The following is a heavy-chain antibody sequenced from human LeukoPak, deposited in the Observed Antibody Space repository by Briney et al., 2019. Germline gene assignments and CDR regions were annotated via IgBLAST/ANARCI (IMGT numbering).Heavy chain of an antibody. D-gene: IGHD1-26*01. CDR2: IYPGDSDT. CDR3: ARYSGSENWFDP. CDR1: GYTFTSYW. V-gene: IGHV5-51*01. Sequence: GESLQISCTVSGYTFTSYWIGWVRQMPGKGLEWMGIIYPGDSDTRYGPSFQGQVTMSVDESINTAYLQWSSLRASDTAIYYCARYSGSENWFDPWGQGTLVTVSS. J-gene: IGHJ5*01.